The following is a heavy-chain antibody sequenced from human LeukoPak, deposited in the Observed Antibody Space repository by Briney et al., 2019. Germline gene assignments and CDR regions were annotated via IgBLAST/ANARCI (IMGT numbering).Heavy chain of an antibody. Sequence: GSSVKVSCKASGYTFTGYYMHWVRQAPGQGLEWMVSINPNSGGTNYAQKFQGRVTMTRDTSISTAYTELSRLRSYDTAVYYCARDEMATITGGYYYYYYMDVWGKGTTVTVSS. D-gene: IGHD5-24*01. CDR2: INPNSGGT. J-gene: IGHJ6*03. CDR1: GYTFTGYY. V-gene: IGHV1-2*02. CDR3: ARDEMATITGGYYYYYYMDV.